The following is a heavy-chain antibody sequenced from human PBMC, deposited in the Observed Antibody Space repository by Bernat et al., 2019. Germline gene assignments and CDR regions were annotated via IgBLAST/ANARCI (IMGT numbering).Heavy chain of an antibody. CDR2: ISAYNGNT. Sequence: QVQLVQSGAEVKKPGSSVKVSCKASGGTFSSYAISWVRQAPGQGLEWMGWISAYNGNTNYAQKLQGRVTMTTDTSTSTAYMELRSLRSDDTAVYYCARGHPPTGYYTTEYFQHWGQGTLVTVSS. J-gene: IGHJ1*01. CDR1: GGTFSSYA. D-gene: IGHD3/OR15-3a*01. V-gene: IGHV1-18*01. CDR3: ARGHPPTGYYTTEYFQH.